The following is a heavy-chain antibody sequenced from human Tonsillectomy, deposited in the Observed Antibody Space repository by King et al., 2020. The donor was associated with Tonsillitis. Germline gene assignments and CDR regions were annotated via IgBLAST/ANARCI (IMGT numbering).Heavy chain of an antibody. Sequence: VQLVESGGGLVQPGGSLRLSCAVSGFTFSRYWMSWVRQAPGKGLEWGSNIKEEGSDKHYVDSVKGRFTISRDNAKNSLFLQMNSLRAEDTAVYYCATEGGRSGSGYWGQGTLVTVSS. J-gene: IGHJ4*02. CDR1: GFTFSRYW. V-gene: IGHV3-7*01. CDR2: IKEEGSDK. CDR3: ATEGGRSGSGY. D-gene: IGHD3-10*01.